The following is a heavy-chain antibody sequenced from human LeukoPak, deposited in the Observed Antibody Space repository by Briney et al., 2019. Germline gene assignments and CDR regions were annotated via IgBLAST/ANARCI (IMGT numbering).Heavy chain of an antibody. CDR1: GFTFSSYS. J-gene: IGHJ4*02. Sequence: PGGSLRLSCAASGFTFSSYSMNWVRQAPGKGLEWVSSISSSSSYIYYADSVKGRFTISRDNAKNSLYLQMNSLRAEDTAVYYCARDLFSIAAAGAFDYWGQGTLVTVSS. CDR2: ISSSSSYI. V-gene: IGHV3-21*01. CDR3: ARDLFSIAAAGAFDY. D-gene: IGHD6-13*01.